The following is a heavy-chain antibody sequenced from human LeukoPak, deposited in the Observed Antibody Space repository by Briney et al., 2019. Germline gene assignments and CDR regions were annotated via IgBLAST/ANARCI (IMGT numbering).Heavy chain of an antibody. D-gene: IGHD6-13*01. Sequence: GGSLRLSCAASGFTFSSYGMHWVRQAPGKGLEWVAFIHYDGSNNYYADSVKGRFTISRDNSKNTLYLQMNTLRADDTAVYYCAKDHGSSDWYYFDYWGQGTLVTVSS. CDR1: GFTFSSYG. CDR3: AKDHGSSDWYYFDY. J-gene: IGHJ4*02. CDR2: IHYDGSNN. V-gene: IGHV3-30*02.